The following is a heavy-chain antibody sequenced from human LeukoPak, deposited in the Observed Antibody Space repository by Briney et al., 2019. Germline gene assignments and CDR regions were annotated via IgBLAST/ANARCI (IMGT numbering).Heavy chain of an antibody. V-gene: IGHV3-48*03. D-gene: IGHD1-26*01. CDR2: IRSSGTTI. CDR1: GFTFSNYE. Sequence: GGFPRLSCAASGFTFSNYEMNWVRQAPGKGLEWVSYIRSSGTTIYYADSVEGRFTISRDDAKNSLYLQMNSLRAEDTAVYYCARDKGSDGIDFWGQGTLVTVSS. CDR3: ARDKGSDGIDF. J-gene: IGHJ4*02.